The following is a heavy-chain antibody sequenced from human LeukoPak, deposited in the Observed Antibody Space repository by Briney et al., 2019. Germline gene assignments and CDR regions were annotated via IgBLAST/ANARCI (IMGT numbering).Heavy chain of an antibody. V-gene: IGHV1-18*01. Sequence: ASVKVSCKASGYTFTSYGISWVRQAPGQGLEWMGWISAYNGNTNYAQKLQGRVTMTTDTSTSTAYMELRSLRSDDTAVYYCARDSPRIAVAAGSAVYYYYMDVWGKGTTVTISS. D-gene: IGHD6-19*01. CDR2: ISAYNGNT. CDR1: GYTFTSYG. CDR3: ARDSPRIAVAAGSAVYYYYMDV. J-gene: IGHJ6*03.